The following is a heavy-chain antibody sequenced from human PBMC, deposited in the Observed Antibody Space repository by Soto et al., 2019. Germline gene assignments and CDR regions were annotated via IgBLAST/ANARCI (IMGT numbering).Heavy chain of an antibody. CDR3: ARAYDSSGYAHY. CDR1: GDSISSRNW. J-gene: IGHJ4*02. V-gene: IGHV4-4*02. CDR2: IYHSGST. D-gene: IGHD3-22*01. Sequence: QVQLQESGPGLVKPSETLSLTCAVSGDSISSRNWWSWVRQPPGKGLEWIGEIYHSGSTNYNPSLQMRVTISVDTSKNQFSLKLSSVTAADTAVYYCARAYDSSGYAHYWGQGTLVTVSS.